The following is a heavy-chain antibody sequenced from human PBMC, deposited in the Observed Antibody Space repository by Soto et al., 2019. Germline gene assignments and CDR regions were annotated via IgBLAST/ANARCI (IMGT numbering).Heavy chain of an antibody. D-gene: IGHD3-3*01. Sequence: SETLSLTCTVSGGSISSGDYYWSWIRQPPWKGLEWIGYIYYSGSTYYNPSLKSRVTISVDTSKNQFSLKLSSVTAADTAVYYCARGYLDFWSGYYSPWGQGTLVNVSS. J-gene: IGHJ5*02. CDR1: GGSISSGDYY. CDR2: IYYSGST. V-gene: IGHV4-30-4*01. CDR3: ARGYLDFWSGYYSP.